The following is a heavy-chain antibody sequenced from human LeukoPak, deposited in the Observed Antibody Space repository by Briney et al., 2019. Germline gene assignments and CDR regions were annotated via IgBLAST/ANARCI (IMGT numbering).Heavy chain of an antibody. V-gene: IGHV3-21*01. CDR1: GFTLRNYW. CDR3: ARDISSSYYYYMDV. CDR2: ISSSSSYI. D-gene: IGHD6-6*01. J-gene: IGHJ6*03. Sequence: PGGSLRLSCAASGFTLRNYWMTWVRQLPGKGLEWVSSISSSSSYIYYADSVKGRFTISRDNAKNSLYLQMNSLRAEDTAVYYCARDISSSYYYYMDVWGKGTTVTVSS.